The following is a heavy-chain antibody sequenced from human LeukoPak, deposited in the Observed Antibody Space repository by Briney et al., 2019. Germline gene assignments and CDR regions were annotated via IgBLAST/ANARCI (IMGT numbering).Heavy chain of an antibody. Sequence: SETLSLTCTVSGGSISSYYWSWIRQPPGKGLEWIGYIYYSGSTNYNPSLKSRVTISVDTSKNQFSLKLSSVTAADTAVYYCARQGIAAGDIWGQGTMVTVSS. J-gene: IGHJ3*02. CDR2: IYYSGST. V-gene: IGHV4-59*01. D-gene: IGHD6-13*01. CDR3: ARQGIAAGDI. CDR1: GGSISSYY.